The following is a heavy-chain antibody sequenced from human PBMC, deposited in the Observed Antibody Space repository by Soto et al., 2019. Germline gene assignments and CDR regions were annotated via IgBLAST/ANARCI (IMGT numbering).Heavy chain of an antibody. Sequence: ASVKVSCKASGFTLTKYGIGWVRQAPGQGLEWMGWINFYSGTTNYAQKFQGRVTMTRDTSTSTAYMELRSLRSDDSALYYCASRSGQLPYYFDYWGRGTLATVSS. D-gene: IGHD5-18*01. CDR1: GFTLTKYG. V-gene: IGHV1-18*01. CDR3: ASRSGQLPYYFDY. CDR2: INFYSGTT. J-gene: IGHJ4*02.